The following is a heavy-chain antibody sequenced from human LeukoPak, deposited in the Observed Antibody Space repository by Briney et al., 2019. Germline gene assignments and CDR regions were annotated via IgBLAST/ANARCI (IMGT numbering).Heavy chain of an antibody. CDR2: ISGSGGST. V-gene: IGHV3-23*01. Sequence: GGSLRLSCAASGFTFSSYAMSWVRQAPGKGLEWVSAISGSGGSTYYADSVKGRFTISRDNAKNSLYLQMNSLRAEDTAVYYCAREGVGSWYNGRYYMDVWGKGTTVTVSS. CDR3: AREGVGSWYNGRYYMDV. J-gene: IGHJ6*03. CDR1: GFTFSSYA. D-gene: IGHD6-13*01.